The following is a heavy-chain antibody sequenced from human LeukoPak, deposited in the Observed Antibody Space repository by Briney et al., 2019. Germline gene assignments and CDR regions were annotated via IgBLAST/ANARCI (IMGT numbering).Heavy chain of an antibody. CDR3: ARDRALGSGKYYFDY. V-gene: IGHV4-59*01. CDR2: IDYSGST. D-gene: IGHD3-16*01. CDR1: GGSISSYY. Sequence: SETLSLTCTVSGGSISSYYWSWIRQPPGKGLEWIGYIDYSGSTNYNPSLKSRVTISLDTSKNQFSLKLSSVTAADTAVYFCARDRALGSGKYYFDYWGQGTLVTVSS. J-gene: IGHJ4*02.